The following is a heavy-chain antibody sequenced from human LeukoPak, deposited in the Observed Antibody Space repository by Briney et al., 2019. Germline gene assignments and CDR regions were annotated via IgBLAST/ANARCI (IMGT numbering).Heavy chain of an antibody. CDR2: INTNTGNP. J-gene: IGHJ4*02. D-gene: IGHD3-22*01. CDR1: GYTFTGYA. V-gene: IGHV7-4-1*02. CDR3: ARGLSDYYYDSSGYPL. Sequence: ASVKVSCKASGYTFTGYAMNWVRQAPGQGLEWMGWINTNTGNPTYAQGFTGRFVFSLDTSVSTAYLQISGLRAEDTAVYYCARGLSDYYYDSSGYPLWGQGTLVTVSS.